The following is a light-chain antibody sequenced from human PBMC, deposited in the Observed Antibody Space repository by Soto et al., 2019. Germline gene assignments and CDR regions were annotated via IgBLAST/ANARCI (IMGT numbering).Light chain of an antibody. V-gene: IGKV3-15*01. CDR1: QSISRS. CDR3: HQYNSWPPGT. CDR2: DAS. Sequence: EIIMTQSPATLSVAPGERATLSCRASQSISRSLAWYQQKPGQAPRLLISDASTRATGIPARFSGSGSGTEFTLTISRLQSEDFALYYCHQYNSWPPGTFGQGTTGDIK. J-gene: IGKJ2*01.